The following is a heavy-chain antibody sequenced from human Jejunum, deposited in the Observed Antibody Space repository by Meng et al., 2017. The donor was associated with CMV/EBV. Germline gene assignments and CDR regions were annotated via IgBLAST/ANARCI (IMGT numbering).Heavy chain of an antibody. CDR2: ISGSGRTT. J-gene: IGHJ4*02. Sequence: AASGFTFSNYALSWVPQAPGKGLEWVSSISGSGRTTYYADSVRGRLTISRDNSKNTLYLQVNSLRAEDTAVYFCAKEGYSNDLDYWGQGTLVTVSS. CDR3: AKEGYSNDLDY. D-gene: IGHD4-11*01. CDR1: GFTFSNYA. V-gene: IGHV3-23*01.